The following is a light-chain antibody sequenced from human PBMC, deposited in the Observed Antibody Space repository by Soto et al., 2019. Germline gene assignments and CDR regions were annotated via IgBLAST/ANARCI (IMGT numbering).Light chain of an antibody. Sequence: QSALTQPASVSGSPGQSITISCTGTSGDIGGYNYVSWYQQHPCKAPKLLISEVTNRPSGVPDRFSGSKSGTSASLTITGLQAEDEAEYYCQSQDRSLSASVFGGGTKLTVL. V-gene: IGLV2-14*01. CDR3: QSQDRSLSASV. J-gene: IGLJ3*02. CDR2: EVT. CDR1: SGDIGGYNY.